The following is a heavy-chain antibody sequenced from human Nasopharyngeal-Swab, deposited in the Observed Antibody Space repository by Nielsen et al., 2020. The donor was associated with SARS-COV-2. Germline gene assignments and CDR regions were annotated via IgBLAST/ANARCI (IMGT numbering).Heavy chain of an antibody. CDR1: GGSFSGYY. V-gene: IGHV4-34*01. Sequence: SETLSLTCAVYGGSFSGYYWSWIRQPPGKGLEWIGEIKHSGSTNYNPSLKSRVTISVDTSKNQFSLKLSSVTAADTAVYYCARMIVGAPRWFDPWGQGTLVTVSS. J-gene: IGHJ5*02. CDR2: IKHSGST. D-gene: IGHD1-26*01. CDR3: ARMIVGAPRWFDP.